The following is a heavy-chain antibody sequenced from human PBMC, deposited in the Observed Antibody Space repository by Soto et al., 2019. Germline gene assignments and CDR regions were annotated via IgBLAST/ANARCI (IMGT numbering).Heavy chain of an antibody. CDR2: ISSSGSTI. D-gene: IGHD5-12*01. Sequence: GGSLRLSCAASGFTFSDYYMSWIRQAPGKGLEWVSYISSSGSTIYYADSVKGRFTISRDNAKNSLYLQMNSLRAEDTAVYYCARVAYSGYDDFDYWGQGTLVTVSS. J-gene: IGHJ4*02. CDR1: GFTFSDYY. CDR3: ARVAYSGYDDFDY. V-gene: IGHV3-11*01.